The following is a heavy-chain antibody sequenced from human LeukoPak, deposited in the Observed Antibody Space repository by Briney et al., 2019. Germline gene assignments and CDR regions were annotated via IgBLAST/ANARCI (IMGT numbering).Heavy chain of an antibody. D-gene: IGHD1-26*01. V-gene: IGHV3-7*01. CDR3: ALTDVVGAPWY. Sequence: ETLSLTCAVYGGSFSGYYWSWVRQAPGKGREWVANIKQDGSEKYYVDSVKGRFTISRDNAKNSLYLQMNSLIAEDTAVYYCALTDVVGAPWYWGQGTLVTVSS. J-gene: IGHJ4*02. CDR1: GGSFSGYY. CDR2: IKQDGSEK.